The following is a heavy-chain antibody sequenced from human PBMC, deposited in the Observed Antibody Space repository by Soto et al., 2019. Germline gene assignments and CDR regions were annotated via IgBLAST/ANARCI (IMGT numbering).Heavy chain of an antibody. Sequence: QVQLVQSGAEVKQPGASVKVSCKASGYTFTNYGFTWVRQAPGQGLEWQGWISTYNGNTKYAQKVQGRLTMTTDTSTSTANMELTRLRSDDTALYYCARTTVTASYYYMDVWGKGSTVTVSS. V-gene: IGHV1-18*01. D-gene: IGHD4-17*01. CDR1: GYTFTNYG. CDR2: ISTYNGNT. CDR3: ARTTVTASYYYMDV. J-gene: IGHJ6*03.